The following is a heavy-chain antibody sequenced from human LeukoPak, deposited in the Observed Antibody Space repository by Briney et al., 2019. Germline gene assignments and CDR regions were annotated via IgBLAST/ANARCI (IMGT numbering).Heavy chain of an antibody. D-gene: IGHD1-1*01. CDR2: IKQDGSEK. CDR1: GFTFSSYW. Sequence: PGGSLRLSCAASGFTFSSYWMSWVRQAPGKGLEWVANIKQDGSEKYYVDSVKGRFTISRDNAKNSLYLQLNSLRAEETAVYYCARDKGGTGTNWFDPWGQGTLVTVSS. V-gene: IGHV3-7*01. J-gene: IGHJ5*02. CDR3: ARDKGGTGTNWFDP.